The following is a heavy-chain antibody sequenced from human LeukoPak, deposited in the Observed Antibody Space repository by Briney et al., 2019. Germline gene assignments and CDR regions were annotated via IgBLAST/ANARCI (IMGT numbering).Heavy chain of an antibody. Sequence: PSETLSLTCTVSGGSISSYYWSWIRQPPGKGLEWIGYIYYSGSTNYNPSLKSRVTISVDTSKNQFSLRLSSVTAADTAVYYCARHKGVTIFGVVGKNWFDPWGQGTLVTVSS. CDR2: IYYSGST. CDR3: ARHKGVTIFGVVGKNWFDP. D-gene: IGHD3-3*01. CDR1: GGSISSYY. J-gene: IGHJ5*02. V-gene: IGHV4-59*08.